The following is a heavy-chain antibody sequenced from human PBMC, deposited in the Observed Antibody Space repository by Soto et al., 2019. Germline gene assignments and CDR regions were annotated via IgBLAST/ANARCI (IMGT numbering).Heavy chain of an antibody. V-gene: IGHV3-23*01. CDR1: GFTFTSYA. CDR2: ISGSGGST. J-gene: IGHJ4*02. D-gene: IGHD6-19*01. CDR3: AKDVYLSGPRGY. Sequence: EVQLLESGGGLVQPGGSLRLSCAASGFTFTSYAMSWVHQAPGKGLEWVSGISGSGGSTYYADSVRGRFTISRDNSKNTLYLQMNSLRAEDTAVYYCAKDVYLSGPRGYWGQGTLVTVSS.